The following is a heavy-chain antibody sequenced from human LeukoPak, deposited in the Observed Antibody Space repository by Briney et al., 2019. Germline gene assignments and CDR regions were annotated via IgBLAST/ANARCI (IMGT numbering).Heavy chain of an antibody. J-gene: IGHJ3*01. CDR1: GFSFHSYA. CDR3: AKINDYGVLDACDV. Sequence: PGGSLRLSCAASGFSFHSYAMSWVRQAPGKGLEWVSGISGSGQSAHYADSVRGRFTISRDNSKSTVYIQMNSLRVEDTAVYYCAKINDYGVLDACDVWGQGTVVSVSS. CDR2: ISGSGQSA. V-gene: IGHV3-23*01. D-gene: IGHD4-17*01.